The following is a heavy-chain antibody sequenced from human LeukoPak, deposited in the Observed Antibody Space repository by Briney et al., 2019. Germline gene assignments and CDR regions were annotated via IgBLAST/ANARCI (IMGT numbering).Heavy chain of an antibody. D-gene: IGHD3-10*01. V-gene: IGHV1-18*04. J-gene: IGHJ4*02. Sequence: GASVKVSCKTSGYTFTAYYIHWVRQAPGRGLEWMGRISADNGNTNYAQKLQGRVTMTTDTSTSTAYMDPRSLRSDDTAVYYCARDGYYSDLGSYYTPFDYWGQGTLITVSS. CDR3: ARDGYYSDLGSYYTPFDY. CDR1: GYTFTAYY. CDR2: ISADNGNT.